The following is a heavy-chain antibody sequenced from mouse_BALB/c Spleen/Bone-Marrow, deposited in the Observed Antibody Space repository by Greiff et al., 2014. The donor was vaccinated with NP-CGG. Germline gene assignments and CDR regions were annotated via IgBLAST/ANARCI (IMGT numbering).Heavy chain of an antibody. CDR1: GYTFTSYW. J-gene: IGHJ3*01. CDR3: TRVITTGSAWFAY. CDR2: IYPGNSDT. D-gene: IGHD2-4*01. V-gene: IGHV1-5*01. Sequence: VQLQQSGTVLARPGASVKMSCKASGYTFTSYWMHWVKQRPGQGLEWIGTIYPGNSDTSYNQKFKGKAKLTAVTSTSTAYMELSSLTKGDFAVYYCTRVITTGSAWFAYWGQGTLVTVS.